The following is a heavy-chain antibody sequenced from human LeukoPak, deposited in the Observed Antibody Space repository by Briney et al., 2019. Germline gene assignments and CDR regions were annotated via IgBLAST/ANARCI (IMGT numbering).Heavy chain of an antibody. Sequence: GASVKVSCKASGYTFTSYGISWVRQAPGQGLEWMGGIIPIFGTANYAQKFQGRVTITTDESTSTAYMELSSLRSEDTAVYYCARALPYSNYAFDYWGQGTLVTVSS. CDR3: ARALPYSNYAFDY. D-gene: IGHD4-11*01. CDR2: IIPIFGTA. V-gene: IGHV1-69*05. CDR1: GYTFTSYG. J-gene: IGHJ4*02.